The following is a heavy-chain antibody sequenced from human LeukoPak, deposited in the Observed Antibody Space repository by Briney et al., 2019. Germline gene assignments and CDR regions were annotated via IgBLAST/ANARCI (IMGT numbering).Heavy chain of an antibody. D-gene: IGHD2-15*01. V-gene: IGHV3-48*01. CDR2: ISSSSTI. J-gene: IGHJ4*02. CDR1: GFTFSSYS. Sequence: GGSLRLSCAASGFTFSSYSMNWVRQAPGKGLEWVSYISSSSTIYYADSVKGRFTISRDNAKNSLYLQMNSLRAEDTAVYYCARVGCSGGSCYSVYWGQGTLVTVSS. CDR3: ARVGCSGGSCYSVY.